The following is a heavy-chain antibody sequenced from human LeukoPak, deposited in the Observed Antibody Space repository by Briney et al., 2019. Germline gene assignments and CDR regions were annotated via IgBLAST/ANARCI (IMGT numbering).Heavy chain of an antibody. CDR2: IIPIFGTA. D-gene: IGHD3-10*01. J-gene: IGHJ6*03. Sequence: GASVKVSCKASGGTFISYAISWVRQAPGQGLEWMGGIIPIFGTANYAQKFQGRVTITADESTSTAYMELNILRSEDAAVYYCARSRRGVDYYYYMDVWGKGTTVTVSS. V-gene: IGHV1-69*13. CDR3: ARSRRGVDYYYYMDV. CDR1: GGTFISYA.